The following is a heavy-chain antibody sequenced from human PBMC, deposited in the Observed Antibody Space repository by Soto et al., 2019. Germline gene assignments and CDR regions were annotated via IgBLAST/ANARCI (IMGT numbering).Heavy chain of an antibody. CDR3: ARGSYYGSGRSYYYYYGMDV. CDR2: IIPIFGTA. D-gene: IGHD3-10*01. V-gene: IGHV1-69*13. CDR1: GGTFGSYA. J-gene: IGHJ6*02. Sequence: SVKVSCKASGGTFGSYAISWVRQAPGQGLEWMGGIIPIFGTANYAQKFQGRVTITADESTSTAYMELSSLRSEDTAVYYCARGSYYGSGRSYYYYYGMDVWGQGTTVTVSS.